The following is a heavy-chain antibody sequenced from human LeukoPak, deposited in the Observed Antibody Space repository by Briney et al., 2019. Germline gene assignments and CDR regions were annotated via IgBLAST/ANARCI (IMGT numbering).Heavy chain of an antibody. CDR2: IYYSGST. CDR1: GVSISSYY. V-gene: IGHV4-59*01. J-gene: IGHJ4*02. CDR3: ARDKGGNSNYFDY. D-gene: IGHD4-23*01. Sequence: SETLSLTCTVSGVSISSYYWNWIRQPPGKGLEWTGYIYYSGSTNYNPSLKSRVTISVDTSKNQFSLKLSSVTAADTAVYYCARDKGGNSNYFDYWGQGTLVTVSS.